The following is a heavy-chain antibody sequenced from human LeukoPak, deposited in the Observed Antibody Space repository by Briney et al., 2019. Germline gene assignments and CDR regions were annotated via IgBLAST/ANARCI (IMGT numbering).Heavy chain of an antibody. V-gene: IGHV3-30*19. CDR2: ISYDGSNK. J-gene: IGHJ6*03. Sequence: AGGSLRLSCAASGFPFSSYGMHWVRQAPGKGLEWVAVISYDGSNKYYADSVKGRFTISRDNSKNTLYLQMNSLRAEDTAVYYCARAARPFYYYYYMDVWGKGTTVTVSS. D-gene: IGHD6-6*01. CDR1: GFPFSSYG. CDR3: ARAARPFYYYYYMDV.